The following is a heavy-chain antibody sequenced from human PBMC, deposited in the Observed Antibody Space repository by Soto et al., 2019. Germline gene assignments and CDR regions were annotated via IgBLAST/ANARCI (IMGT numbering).Heavy chain of an antibody. CDR1: GYTFSNYD. J-gene: IGHJ2*01. Sequence: QVQLVQSGAEVKKPGASVKVSCQASGYTFSNYDIIWVRQATGQGLEWMGWMNPYVVNGYRAQKFQGRLSMTRDTSRGTAYMELSNLRSEDTAVYYCTRVAGRPWSFDLWGSGTLVSVSS. CDR2: MNPYVVNG. D-gene: IGHD6-6*01. CDR3: TRVAGRPWSFDL. V-gene: IGHV1-8*01.